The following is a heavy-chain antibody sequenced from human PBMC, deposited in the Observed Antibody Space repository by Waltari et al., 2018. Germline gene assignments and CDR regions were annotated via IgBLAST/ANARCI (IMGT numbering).Heavy chain of an antibody. CDR2: IYLDYDK. J-gene: IGHJ4*02. V-gene: IGHV2-5*02. D-gene: IGHD5-12*01. Sequence: QITLKESAPTLVQPTQTPTLTCTFSGFSLSTSGVGVGWIRQPPGKALEWLAPIYLDYDKRYSPSLKSNLTITKDTSKNQVVLTMTNMDPVDTGTYYCEQHVDSRSADCFDDWGQGTLVTVSS. CDR3: EQHVDSRSADCFDD. CDR1: GFSLSTSGVG.